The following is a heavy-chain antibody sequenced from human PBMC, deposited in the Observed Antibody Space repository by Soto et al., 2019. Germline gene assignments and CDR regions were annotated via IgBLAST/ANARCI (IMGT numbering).Heavy chain of an antibody. V-gene: IGHV1-3*01. CDR1: GYTFTGYA. CDR3: ARAEAVAAEFDY. Sequence: ASVKVSCKASGYTFTGYAMHWVRQAPGQRLEWMGWINAGNGNTKYSQKFQGRVTITRDTSASTAYMELSSLRSEDTAVYYCARAEAVAAEFDYWGQGTLVTVSS. CDR2: INAGNGNT. D-gene: IGHD6-19*01. J-gene: IGHJ4*02.